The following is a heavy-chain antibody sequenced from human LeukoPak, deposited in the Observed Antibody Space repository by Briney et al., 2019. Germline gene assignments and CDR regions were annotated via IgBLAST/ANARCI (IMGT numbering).Heavy chain of an antibody. J-gene: IGHJ4*02. Sequence: PGGSLRLSCAASGFAFNNYAMTWVRQAPGKGLEGVSNINDNGGQRHYADSVKGRFTIYRDNSKNTLFLQMDSLRAEDTAVYYCAKTQWKVGATDYFDYWGQGILVTVSS. V-gene: IGHV3-23*01. CDR2: INDNGGQR. CDR3: AKTQWKVGATDYFDY. D-gene: IGHD1-26*01. CDR1: GFAFNNYA.